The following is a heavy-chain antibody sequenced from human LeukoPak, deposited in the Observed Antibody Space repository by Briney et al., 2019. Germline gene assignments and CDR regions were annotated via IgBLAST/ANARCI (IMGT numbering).Heavy chain of an antibody. CDR3: ARGRRRDGYNPLSY. V-gene: IGHV4-34*01. J-gene: IGHJ4*02. CDR1: GGSISSYY. Sequence: TSETLSLTCTVSGGSISSYYWSWIRQPPGKGLEWIGEINHSGSTNYNPSLKSRVTISVDTSKNQFSLKLSSVTAADTAVYYCARGRRRDGYNPLSYWGQGTLVTVSS. CDR2: INHSGST. D-gene: IGHD5-12*01.